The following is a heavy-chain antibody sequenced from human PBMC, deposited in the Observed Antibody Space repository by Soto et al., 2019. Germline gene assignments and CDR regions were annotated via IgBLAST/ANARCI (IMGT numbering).Heavy chain of an antibody. CDR3: ARDGAERGSGWYVNWFDP. CDR1: GFTFSSYS. CDR2: ISSSSSYI. V-gene: IGHV3-21*01. J-gene: IGHJ5*02. Sequence: GGSLRLSCAASGFTFSSYSMTWVRQAPGKGLEWVSSISSSSSYIYYADSVKGRFTISRDNAKNSLYLQMNSLRAEDTAVHYSARDGAERGSGWYVNWFDPWGQGTLVTVSS. D-gene: IGHD6-19*01.